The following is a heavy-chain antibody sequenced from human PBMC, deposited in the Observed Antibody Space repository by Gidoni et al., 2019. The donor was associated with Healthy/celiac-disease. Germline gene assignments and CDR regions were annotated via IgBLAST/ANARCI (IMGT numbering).Heavy chain of an antibody. J-gene: IGHJ6*02. D-gene: IGHD3-3*01. V-gene: IGHV4-39*01. CDR1: GGSISSSSYY. CDR3: ARQGGPYDFWSGIHGDYYYGMDV. Sequence: QLQLQESGPGLVKPSETLSLTCPVSGGSISSSSYYWGWIRQPPGKGLAWIGSIYYSGSTYYNPALKSRVTISVDTSKNQFSLKLSSVTAADTAVYYCARQGGPYDFWSGIHGDYYYGMDVWGQGTTVTVSS. CDR2: IYYSGST.